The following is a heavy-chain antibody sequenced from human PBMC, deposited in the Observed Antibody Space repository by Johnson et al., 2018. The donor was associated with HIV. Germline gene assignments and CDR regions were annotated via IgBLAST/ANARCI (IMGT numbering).Heavy chain of an antibody. CDR3: ATFGYTSGWIVTDDAFDV. CDR1: GFTVSNNY. Sequence: VQLVESGGGLIQPGGSLRLSCAASGFTVSNNYMTWVRQAPGKGLEWVSVIYSGGSTYYADSVKGRFIISRDHSKNTLYLQMNSLRAEDTAVYYCATFGYTSGWIVTDDAFDVWGHGTMVTVSS. J-gene: IGHJ3*01. D-gene: IGHD6-19*01. V-gene: IGHV3-66*02. CDR2: IYSGGST.